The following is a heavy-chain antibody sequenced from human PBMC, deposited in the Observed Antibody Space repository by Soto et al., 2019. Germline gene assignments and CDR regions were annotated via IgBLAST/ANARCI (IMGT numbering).Heavy chain of an antibody. Sequence: GGSLRLSCAASGFTFSSYSMNWVRQAPGKGLEWVSSISSSSSYIYYADSVKGRFTISRDNAKNSLYLQMNSLTAEDTAVYYCASDPPLRDDILTGYFGFDTWGQGTLVTVS. CDR3: ASDPPLRDDILTGYFGFDT. CDR1: GFTFSSYS. D-gene: IGHD3-9*01. J-gene: IGHJ5*02. CDR2: ISSSSSYI. V-gene: IGHV3-21*01.